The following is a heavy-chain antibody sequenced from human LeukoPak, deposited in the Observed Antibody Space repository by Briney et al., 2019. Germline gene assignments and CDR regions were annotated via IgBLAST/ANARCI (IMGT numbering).Heavy chain of an antibody. Sequence: PGGSLRLSCAASGFTVNSNSMSWVRQAPGKGLEWVSIIYSGGSTYYADSVKGRFTISRDNSKNTLYLQMNSLRAEDTAVYYCARGACSSTSCGDYWGRGTLVTVSS. CDR3: ARGACSSTSCGDY. CDR1: GFTVNSNS. CDR2: IYSGGST. D-gene: IGHD2-2*01. V-gene: IGHV3-53*01. J-gene: IGHJ4*02.